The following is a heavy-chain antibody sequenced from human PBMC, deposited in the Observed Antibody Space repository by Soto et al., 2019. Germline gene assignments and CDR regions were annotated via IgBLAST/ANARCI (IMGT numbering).Heavy chain of an antibody. CDR1: GGTFSSYA. D-gene: IGHD4-17*01. CDR3: ARASPPYGDYFYYCGMDV. V-gene: IGHV1-69*01. J-gene: IGHJ6*02. CDR2: LIPIFGTA. Sequence: QVQLVQSGAEVKKPGSSVKVSCKASGGTFSSYAISWVRQAPGQGLEWMGGLIPIFGTANDAQKFQGRVTITADDSTSTAYMELSSLRSEDTAVYYCARASPPYGDYFYYCGMDVWGQGTTVTVSS.